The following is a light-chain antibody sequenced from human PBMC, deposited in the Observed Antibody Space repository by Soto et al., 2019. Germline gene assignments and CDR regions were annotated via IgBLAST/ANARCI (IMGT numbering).Light chain of an antibody. CDR3: SSSTSRTTFV. Sequence: QSALTQPASVSGAPGQSITISCTGTNSDHNYVSWHQQHPGKAPKLMIYEVSNRPSGVSNRFSGSKSGNTASLTISGLQAEDEADYYCSSSTSRTTFVFGTGTKVTVL. J-gene: IGLJ1*01. V-gene: IGLV2-14*01. CDR2: EVS. CDR1: NSDHNY.